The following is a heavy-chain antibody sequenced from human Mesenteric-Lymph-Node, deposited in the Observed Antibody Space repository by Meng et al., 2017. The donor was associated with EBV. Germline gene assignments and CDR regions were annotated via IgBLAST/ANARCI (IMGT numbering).Heavy chain of an antibody. CDR2: ITPYNGNT. V-gene: IGHV1-18*01. Sequence: QVQLVQSGPEVKEPGASVKVSCKASGYTFTNYGISLVRQVPGQGLEWVGWITPYNGNTYYGQNVQGRVTMTTDTSTSTAYMELRSLRFDDTAVYYCATDNWFDPWGQGTLVTVSS. J-gene: IGHJ5*02. CDR1: GYTFTNYG. CDR3: ATDNWFDP.